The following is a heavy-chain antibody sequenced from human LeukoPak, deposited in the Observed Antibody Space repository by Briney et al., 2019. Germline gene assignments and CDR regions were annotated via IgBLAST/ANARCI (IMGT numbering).Heavy chain of an antibody. Sequence: ASVKVSCKASGYTFTSYGISWVRQAPGQGLEWMGWISAYNGNTNYAQELQGRVTMTTDTSTSTAYMELRSLRPDDTAVYYCARGDSSGWPPAPSDAFDIWGQGTMVTVSS. CDR3: ARGDSSGWPPAPSDAFDI. J-gene: IGHJ3*02. V-gene: IGHV1-18*01. CDR1: GYTFTSYG. D-gene: IGHD6-19*01. CDR2: ISAYNGNT.